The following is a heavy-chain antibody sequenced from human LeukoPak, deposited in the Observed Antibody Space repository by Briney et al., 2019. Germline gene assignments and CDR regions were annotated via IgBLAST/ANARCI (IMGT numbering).Heavy chain of an antibody. Sequence: PGGSLRLSCAGSGFTFSDYAMNWVRQAPGKGLEWVSVISGPGTLKSYADSVKGRFTISRDNRKRSLHLQMNSLRAEDTAVYYCARDTLVTSTNWFDPWGQGTLVTVSS. CDR2: ISGPGTLK. CDR3: ARDTLVTSTNWFDP. CDR1: GFTFSDYA. D-gene: IGHD2-21*02. J-gene: IGHJ5*02. V-gene: IGHV3-21*01.